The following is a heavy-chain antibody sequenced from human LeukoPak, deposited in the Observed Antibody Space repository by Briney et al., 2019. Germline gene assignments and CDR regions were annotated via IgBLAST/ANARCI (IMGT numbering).Heavy chain of an antibody. V-gene: IGHV1-18*01. CDR2: ISAYNGNT. CDR3: AREGSSTTLYYYYYYYMDV. D-gene: IGHD2-2*01. J-gene: IGHJ6*03. CDR1: GYTFTSYG. Sequence: VASVKVSCKASGYTFTSYGISWVRQAPGQGLEWMGWISAYNGNTNYAQKLQGRVTMTTDTSTSTAYMELRSLRSDDTAVYYCAREGSSTTLYYYYYYYMDVWGKGTTVTVSS.